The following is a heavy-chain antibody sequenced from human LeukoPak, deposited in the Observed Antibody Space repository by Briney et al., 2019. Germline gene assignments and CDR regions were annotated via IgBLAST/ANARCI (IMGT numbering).Heavy chain of an antibody. D-gene: IGHD3-3*01. CDR1: GGTFSSYT. Sequence: GASVKVSCKASGGTFSSYTISWVRQAPGQGLEWMGRILPILGIVNYAQKFQGRVTITADKSTSTAYMELSSLRSEDTAVYYCARLYDFWSGLNWFDPWGQGTLVTVSS. V-gene: IGHV1-69*02. CDR3: ARLYDFWSGLNWFDP. J-gene: IGHJ5*02. CDR2: ILPILGIV.